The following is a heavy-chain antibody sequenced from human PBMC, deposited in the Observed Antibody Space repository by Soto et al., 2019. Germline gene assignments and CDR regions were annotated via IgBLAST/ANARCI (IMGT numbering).Heavy chain of an antibody. CDR2: INHSGST. CDR3: ARGGRRRWLQFGLDY. Sequence: QVQLQQWGAGLLKPSETLSLTCAVYGGSFSGYYWSWIRQPPGKGLEWIGEINHSGSTNYNPSLKSRVTISVDTSKNQCSPTLSSVTAADTAVYYCARGGRRRWLQFGLDYWGQGTLVTVSS. D-gene: IGHD5-12*01. J-gene: IGHJ4*02. CDR1: GGSFSGYY. V-gene: IGHV4-34*01.